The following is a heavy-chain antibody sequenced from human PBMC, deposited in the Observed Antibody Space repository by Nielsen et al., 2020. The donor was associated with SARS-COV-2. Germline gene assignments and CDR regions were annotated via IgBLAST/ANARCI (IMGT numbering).Heavy chain of an antibody. CDR1: GGSIRSKTHF. CDR3: VRIDMATISVDY. CDR2: MYYRGNT. D-gene: IGHD5-24*01. J-gene: IGHJ4*02. Sequence: SETLSLTCTVSGGSIRSKTHFWAWIRQPPGKGLEWIGSMYYRGNTYYNPSLKSRVAISADTSKNQFSLKVNSVTAADTAVYYCVRIDMATISVDYWGRGTLVTVSS. V-gene: IGHV4-39*07.